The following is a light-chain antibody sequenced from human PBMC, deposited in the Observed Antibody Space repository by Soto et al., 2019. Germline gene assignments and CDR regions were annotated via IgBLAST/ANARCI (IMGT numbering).Light chain of an antibody. CDR2: GAS. V-gene: IGKV3-20*01. J-gene: IGKJ4*01. CDR1: QSVSSSY. Sequence: EIVLTPSAGTLSLSPGERATHSCRASQSVSSSYLAWYQQKPGQAPRLLIYGASSRATGIPDRFSGSGSGTDFTLTISRLEPEDFAVYYCQQYGSSLFGGGTKV. CDR3: QQYGSSL.